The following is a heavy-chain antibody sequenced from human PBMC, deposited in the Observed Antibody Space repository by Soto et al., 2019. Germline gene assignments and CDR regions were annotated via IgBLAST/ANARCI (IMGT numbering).Heavy chain of an antibody. J-gene: IGHJ4*02. D-gene: IGHD4-17*01. CDR2: ISWNSETI. CDR3: AKDMKWGGMTTIHYFDS. CDR1: GFTVDDYA. Sequence: EVQLVESGGGLVQPGRSLRLSCAASGFTVDDYAMHWVGQAPGKGLEWVSGISWNSETIDYADSVKGRFTISRDNAKSSLFLQMNRLRPDDTALYYCAKDMKWGGMTTIHYFDSWGQGTLVTVSS. V-gene: IGHV3-9*01.